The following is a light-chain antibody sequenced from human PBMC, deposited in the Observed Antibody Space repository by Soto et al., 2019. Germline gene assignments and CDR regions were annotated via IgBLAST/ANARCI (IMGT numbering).Light chain of an antibody. Sequence: AIQLTQSPSSLSASVGDRVTITCRASQDIRGALAWYQQKPGKPPKLLIFDVSSLQSGVPSRISGSGSGTDFTLTISSLQPEDFATYYCQQFNTYPITFGQGTRLEIK. CDR1: QDIRGA. CDR3: QQFNTYPIT. V-gene: IGKV1-13*02. CDR2: DVS. J-gene: IGKJ5*01.